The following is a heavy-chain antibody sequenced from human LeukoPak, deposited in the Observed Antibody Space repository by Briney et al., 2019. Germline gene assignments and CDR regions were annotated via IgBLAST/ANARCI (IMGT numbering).Heavy chain of an antibody. D-gene: IGHD3-3*01. Sequence: SVKVSCKASGGTFSSYAISWVRQAPGQGLEWMGRIIPIFGTANYAQRLQGRVTITTDESTSTAYMGLSSLRSEDTAVYYCAREITIFGVVQRFDYWGQGTLVTVSS. CDR1: GGTFSSYA. CDR3: AREITIFGVVQRFDY. J-gene: IGHJ4*02. V-gene: IGHV1-69*05. CDR2: IIPIFGTA.